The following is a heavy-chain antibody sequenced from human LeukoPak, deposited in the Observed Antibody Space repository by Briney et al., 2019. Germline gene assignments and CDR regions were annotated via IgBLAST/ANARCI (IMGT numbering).Heavy chain of an antibody. J-gene: IGHJ5*02. Sequence: SETLSLTCTVSGYSISSGYYWGWIRQPPGKGLEWIGSIYHSGSTYYNPSLKSRVTISVDTSKNQFSLKLSSVTAADTAVYYCARAGGYCSGGSCPTNWFDPWGQGTLVTVSS. V-gene: IGHV4-38-2*02. CDR2: IYHSGST. CDR3: ARAGGYCSGGSCPTNWFDP. D-gene: IGHD2-15*01. CDR1: GYSISSGYY.